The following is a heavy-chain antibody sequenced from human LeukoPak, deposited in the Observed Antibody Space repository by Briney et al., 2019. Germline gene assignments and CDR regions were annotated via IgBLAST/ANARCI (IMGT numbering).Heavy chain of an antibody. Sequence: GGSLRLSCAASGFTFSTYSMTWVRQAPGKGLEWVSYISSSSSTIYYGGSVEGRFTVSRDNAKNSQYLQMNSLKTEDTAVYYCVREEAASGNFVYFDYWGQGTLVTVSS. CDR1: GFTFSTYS. CDR2: ISSSSSTI. D-gene: IGHD1-26*01. J-gene: IGHJ4*02. V-gene: IGHV3-48*01. CDR3: VREEAASGNFVYFDY.